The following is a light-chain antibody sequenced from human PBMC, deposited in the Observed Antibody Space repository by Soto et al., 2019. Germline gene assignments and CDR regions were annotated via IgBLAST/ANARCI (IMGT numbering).Light chain of an antibody. J-gene: IGLJ3*02. CDR3: CSYAGNSLWV. V-gene: IGLV2-11*01. CDR1: SRNVGAYNY. CDR2: DVS. Sequence: QSVLTQPRSVSGSPGQSVTISCTGTSRNVGAYNYVSWYQQYPGKGPRLMIYDVSKWPSGVPDRFSGSKSGNTASLTISGVQAEDEADYYCCSYAGNSLWVFGGGTKVTVL.